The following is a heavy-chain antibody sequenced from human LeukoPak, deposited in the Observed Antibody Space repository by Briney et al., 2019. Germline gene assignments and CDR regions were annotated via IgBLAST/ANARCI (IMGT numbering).Heavy chain of an antibody. V-gene: IGHV3-30*03. CDR2: ISCDGSNK. CDR3: TTDRTMIVVVTLLPFDY. Sequence: AGGSLRLSCAASGFTFSSYGMHWVRQAPGKGLEWVAVISCDGSNKYYADSVKGRFTISRDNSKNTLYLQMNSLKTEDTAVYYCTTDRTMIVVVTLLPFDYWGQGTLVTVSS. D-gene: IGHD3-22*01. J-gene: IGHJ4*02. CDR1: GFTFSSYG.